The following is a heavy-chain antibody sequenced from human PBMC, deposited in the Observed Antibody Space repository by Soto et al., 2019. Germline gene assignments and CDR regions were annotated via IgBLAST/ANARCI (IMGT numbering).Heavy chain of an antibody. Sequence: QVQLQESGPGLVKPSETLSLTCTVSGGSMSSYYWSWIRQPPGKGLEWLGYIYDSGSTNYNPSLKSRVTMSVDTPKNQFSLKLSSVTAADTAVYYCARRGYGPGFPYYYGMDVWGQGTTVTVSS. CDR3: ARRGYGPGFPYYYGMDV. D-gene: IGHD3-10*01. V-gene: IGHV4-59*01. J-gene: IGHJ6*02. CDR1: GGSMSSYY. CDR2: IYDSGST.